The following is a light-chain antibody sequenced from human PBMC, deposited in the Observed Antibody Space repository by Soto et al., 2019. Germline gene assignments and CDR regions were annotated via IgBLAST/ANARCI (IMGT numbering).Light chain of an antibody. V-gene: IGLV2-14*01. CDR3: NSYTSSSTWV. J-gene: IGLJ3*02. CDR2: DVS. CDR1: SSDVGFYNY. Sequence: QSVLTQPASVSGSPGQSITISCTGTSSDVGFYNYVSWYQQHPGKAPKLMIYDVSNRPSGVSNRFSGSKSANTASLTISGLQAEDEADYYCNSYTSSSTWVFGGGTKLTVL.